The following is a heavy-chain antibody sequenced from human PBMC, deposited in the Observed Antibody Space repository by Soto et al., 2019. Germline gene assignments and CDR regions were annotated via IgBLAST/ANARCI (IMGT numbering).Heavy chain of an antibody. CDR3: ARDSNYVGYYYYMDV. J-gene: IGHJ6*03. V-gene: IGHV4-59*01. CDR2: IYNSGST. CDR1: GGSISSYY. Sequence: SETLSLTCTVSGGSISSYYWSWIRQPPGKGLEWIGYIYNSGSTNYNPSLKSRVTMSVDTSKNQFSLKLSSVTAADTAVYYCARDSNYVGYYYYMDVWGKGTTVTSP. D-gene: IGHD4-4*01.